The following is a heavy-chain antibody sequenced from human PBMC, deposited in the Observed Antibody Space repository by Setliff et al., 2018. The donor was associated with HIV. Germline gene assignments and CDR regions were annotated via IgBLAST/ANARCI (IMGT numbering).Heavy chain of an antibody. CDR2: IEKDGSEK. CDR3: ARGGGPYDFWNSRPYYMDV. D-gene: IGHD3-3*01. CDR1: GFSVSTDW. V-gene: IGHV3-7*03. Sequence: RLSCAASGFSVSTDWMNWVRQAPGKGLEGVANIEKDGSEKYYVDSVKGRFTISRDNAKNSLYLQMKSLRAEDTAVYYCARGGGPYDFWNSRPYYMDVWGKGTTVTVSS. J-gene: IGHJ6*03.